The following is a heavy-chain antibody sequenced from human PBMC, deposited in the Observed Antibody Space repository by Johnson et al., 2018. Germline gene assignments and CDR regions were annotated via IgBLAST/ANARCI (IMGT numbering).Heavy chain of an antibody. CDR1: GFSFSDYT. D-gene: IGHD1-7*01. CDR3: VRETYYSWNCISDYYMDV. Sequence: VQLVQSGGGLVQXGGSLRLXCAASGFSFSDYTMNWVRQAPGRGLEWFSCLTGSTGIIFYADSVKGRFTISRDNAQNSLYLQLNSLRAEGTAGYFCVRETYYSWNCISDYYMDVWGKGTTVTVSS. CDR2: LTGSTGII. J-gene: IGHJ6*03. V-gene: IGHV3-48*01.